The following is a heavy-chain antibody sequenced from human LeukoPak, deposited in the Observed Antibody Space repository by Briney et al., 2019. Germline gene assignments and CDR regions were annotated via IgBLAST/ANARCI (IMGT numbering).Heavy chain of an antibody. D-gene: IGHD6-19*01. CDR1: GFTFSSSS. Sequence: GRSLRLSCAASGFTFSSSSMTWVRQAPGKGLEWVSSISSTSNYMYYVDSVKGRFTISRDNARNSLYLQMNSLRAEDTAVYYCARGPGSGWYNYWGHGTLVTVSS. CDR3: ARGPGSGWYNY. J-gene: IGHJ4*01. V-gene: IGHV3-21*01. CDR2: ISSTSNYM.